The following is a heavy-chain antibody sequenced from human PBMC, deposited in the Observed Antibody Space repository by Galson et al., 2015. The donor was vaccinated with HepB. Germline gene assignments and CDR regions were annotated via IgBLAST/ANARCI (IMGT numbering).Heavy chain of an antibody. CDR3: TTVRYYYGSGSYR. CDR1: GITVSSNY. J-gene: IGHJ2*01. Sequence: SLRLSCAASGITVSSNYMSWVRQTPGQGLEWVGRIKSKTDGGTTDYAAPVKGRFTISREDSKNTLYLQMNSLKIEDTAVYYCTTVRYYYGSGSYRWGRGTLVTVSS. CDR2: IKSKTDGGTT. V-gene: IGHV3-15*01. D-gene: IGHD3-10*01.